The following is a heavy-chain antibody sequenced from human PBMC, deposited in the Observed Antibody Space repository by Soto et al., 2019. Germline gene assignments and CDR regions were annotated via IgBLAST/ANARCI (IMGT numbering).Heavy chain of an antibody. J-gene: IGHJ4*02. D-gene: IGHD3-3*01. CDR2: ISHSGST. V-gene: IGHV4-34*01. CDR1: GGSFSGYY. Sequence: QVQLQQWGAGLLKPSETLSLTCAVYGGSFSGYYWSWIRQPPGKGLEWIGEISHSGSTNYNPSLKSRGTISVDTSKNQFSLKLSSVTAADTAVYYCARGMLATIFGVVTSFDYWGQGTLVTVSS. CDR3: ARGMLATIFGVVTSFDY.